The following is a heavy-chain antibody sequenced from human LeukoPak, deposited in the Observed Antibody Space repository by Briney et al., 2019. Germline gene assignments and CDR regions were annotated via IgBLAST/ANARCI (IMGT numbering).Heavy chain of an antibody. Sequence: GGPLRLSCEVSGITLSNYGMSWVRQAPGKGLEWVAGISGSGGGTNYADSVKGRFTISRDNSKNILYLQMNSLRAEDTAVYLCAKRGVVIRVILVGFHKEAYYFDSWGQGALVTVSS. CDR1: GITLSNYG. V-gene: IGHV3-23*01. CDR2: ISGSGGGT. D-gene: IGHD3-22*01. CDR3: AKRGVVIRVILVGFHKEAYYFDS. J-gene: IGHJ4*02.